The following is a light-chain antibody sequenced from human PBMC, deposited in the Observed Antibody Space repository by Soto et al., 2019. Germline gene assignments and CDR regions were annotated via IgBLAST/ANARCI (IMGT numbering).Light chain of an antibody. V-gene: IGKV1-5*03. CDR2: KAS. CDR1: QSISYW. J-gene: IGKJ1*01. Sequence: DIQMTQSPSTLSASVGDRVTITCRASQSISYWLAWYQQKPGKAPNLLIYKASSLESGVPSRFSGSGSGTEFTLTISSMQPDDFATYYCQQYTNYWTFGQGTKVEIK. CDR3: QQYTNYWT.